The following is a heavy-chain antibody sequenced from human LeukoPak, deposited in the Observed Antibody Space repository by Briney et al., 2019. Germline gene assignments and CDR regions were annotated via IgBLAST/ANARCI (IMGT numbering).Heavy chain of an antibody. D-gene: IGHD6-13*01. V-gene: IGHV3-21*01. J-gene: IGHJ4*02. CDR2: ISSSSSYI. CDR1: GFTFSSYS. Sequence: GGSLRLSCAASGFTFSSYSMNWVRQAPGKGLEWVSSISSSSSYIYYADSVKGRFTISRDNAKNSLYLQMNSLRAEDTAVYYCARESGSSWSGFYFDYWGQGTLVTVSS. CDR3: ARESGSSWSGFYFDY.